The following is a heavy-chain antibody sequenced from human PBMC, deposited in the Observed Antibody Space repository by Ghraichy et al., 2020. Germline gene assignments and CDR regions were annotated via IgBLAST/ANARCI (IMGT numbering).Heavy chain of an antibody. CDR2: INPSAGNT. CDR3: ARESGDWDY. J-gene: IGHJ4*02. Sequence: ASVKVSCKASGYSFTNFYMHWVRQAPGQGLEWMGVINPSAGNTGCAQKFQSRVTMTRDTSTNTVSMELSSLTSEDTAVYYCARESGDWDYWGQGTLVTVSS. CDR1: GYSFTNFY. V-gene: IGHV1-46*01. D-gene: IGHD2-21*02.